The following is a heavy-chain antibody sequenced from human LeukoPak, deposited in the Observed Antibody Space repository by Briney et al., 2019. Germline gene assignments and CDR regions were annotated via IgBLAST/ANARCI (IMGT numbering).Heavy chain of an antibody. J-gene: IGHJ4*02. CDR3: ARDWDYYDSSGYSGIY. CDR2: IYSGGST. Sequence: GGSLRLSCAASGFTVSSNYMSWVRQAPGKGPEWVSVIYSGGSTYYADSVKGRFTISRDNSKNTLYLQMNSLRAEDTAVYYCARDWDYYDSSGYSGIYWGQGTLVTVSS. CDR1: GFTVSSNY. D-gene: IGHD3-22*01. V-gene: IGHV3-66*01.